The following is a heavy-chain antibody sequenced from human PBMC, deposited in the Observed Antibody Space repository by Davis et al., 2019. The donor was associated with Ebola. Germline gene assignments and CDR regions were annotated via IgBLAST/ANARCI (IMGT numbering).Heavy chain of an antibody. CDR2: INHSGST. D-gene: IGHD1-7*01. J-gene: IGHJ4*02. CDR3: ARGGNYRPYYFGN. CDR1: GGSISSGNYY. Sequence: PSETLSLTCTVSGGSISSGNYYWSWIRQPPGKGLEWIGEINHSGSTNYNPSLKSRVTISVDTSKNQFSLKLSSVTAADTAVYYCARGGNYRPYYFGNWGQGTLVTVSS. V-gene: IGHV4-39*07.